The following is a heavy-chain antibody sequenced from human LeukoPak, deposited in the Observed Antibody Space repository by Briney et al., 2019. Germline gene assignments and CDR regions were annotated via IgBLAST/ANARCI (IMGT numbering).Heavy chain of an antibody. J-gene: IGHJ4*02. V-gene: IGHV3-7*03. Sequence: GGSLRLSCAASGFTFSSYWMTWVRQAPGKGLERVANIKQDGSERNYVGSVKGRFTISRDNAKNSLYLQMNTLRDEDTAVYYCATGAGCGYWGQGTLVTVSS. CDR2: IKQDGSER. D-gene: IGHD6-19*01. CDR3: ATGAGCGY. CDR1: GFTFSSYW.